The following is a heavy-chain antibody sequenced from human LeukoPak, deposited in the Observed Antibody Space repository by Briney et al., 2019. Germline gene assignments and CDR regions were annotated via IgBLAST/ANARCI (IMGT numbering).Heavy chain of an antibody. D-gene: IGHD5-18*01. Sequence: PSETLSLTCTVSGGSISSYYWSWIRQPPGKGLEWIGYIYYSGSTNYNPSLKSRVTISVDTSKNQFSLKLSSVTAADTAVYYCAREGTASVPFDIWGQGTMVTVSS. CDR1: GGSISSYY. CDR3: AREGTASVPFDI. J-gene: IGHJ3*02. V-gene: IGHV4-59*12. CDR2: IYYSGST.